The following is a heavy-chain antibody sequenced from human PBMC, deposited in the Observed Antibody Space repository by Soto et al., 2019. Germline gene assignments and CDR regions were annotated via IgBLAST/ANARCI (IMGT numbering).Heavy chain of an antibody. CDR1: GGSFSGYY. V-gene: IGHV4-34*01. Sequence: SETLSLTCAVYGGSFSGYYWSWIRQPPGKGLEWIGEINHSGSTNYNPSLKSRVTISVDTSKNQFSLKLSSVTAADTAVYYCARVGVRGIQYYYGMDVWGQGTTVTVSS. CDR2: INHSGST. D-gene: IGHD3-10*01. J-gene: IGHJ6*02. CDR3: ARVGVRGIQYYYGMDV.